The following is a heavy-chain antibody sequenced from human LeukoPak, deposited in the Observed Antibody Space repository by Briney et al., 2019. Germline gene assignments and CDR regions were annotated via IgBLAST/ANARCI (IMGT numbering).Heavy chain of an antibody. CDR2: INHSGST. D-gene: IGHD6-6*01. V-gene: IGHV4-34*01. J-gene: IGHJ6*02. CDR3: ARWDGMAARPIHYYYYYGMDV. Sequence: PSETLSLTCAVYGGSFSGYYWSWIRQPPGKGLEWIGEINHSGSTNYNPSLKSRVTISVDTSKNQFSLKLSSVTAADTAVYYCARWDGMAARPIHYYYYYGMDVWGQVTTVTVSS. CDR1: GGSFSGYY.